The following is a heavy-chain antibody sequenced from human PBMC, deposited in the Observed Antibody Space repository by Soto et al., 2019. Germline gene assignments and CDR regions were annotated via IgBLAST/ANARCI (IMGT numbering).Heavy chain of an antibody. CDR2: ISGSGGST. Sequence: EVQLLESGGGLVQPGGSLRLSCAASGFTFDIYAMSWVRQAPGKGLEWVSGISGSGGSTYYADSVKGRFTISRDNSKNTLYLQMNSLRVEDTAVYYCAKDQRNGFPPYFYYYGMDVWGQGTTVTVPS. V-gene: IGHV3-23*01. J-gene: IGHJ6*02. D-gene: IGHD6-25*01. CDR3: AKDQRNGFPPYFYYYGMDV. CDR1: GFTFDIYA.